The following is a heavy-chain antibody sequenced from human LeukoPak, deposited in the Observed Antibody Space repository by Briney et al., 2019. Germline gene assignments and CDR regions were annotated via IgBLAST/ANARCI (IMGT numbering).Heavy chain of an antibody. J-gene: IGHJ6*03. D-gene: IGHD2/OR15-2a*01. CDR1: GFTFHDYA. CDR2: ISWNSGIT. V-gene: IGHV3-9*01. CDR3: VRTPTAARWREYYYYMDV. Sequence: PGGSLRLSCAASGFTFHDYAMHWVRQAPGKGLEWVSGISWNSGITAYADSVKGRFTISRDNGKYSVYLQMNSLRVEDTAVYYCVRTPTAARWREYYYYMDVWGKGTTVTTSS.